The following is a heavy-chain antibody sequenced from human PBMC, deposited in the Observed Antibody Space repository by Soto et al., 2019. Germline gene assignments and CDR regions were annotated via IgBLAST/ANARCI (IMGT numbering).Heavy chain of an antibody. V-gene: IGHV1-8*01. CDR1: GYTFTNND. CDR3: VRAPLDYYSADYFDN. D-gene: IGHD2-21*01. Sequence: SGEVSFRASGYTFTNNDINWVRQAAGQGLEWMGWMNPYSGNTGYARNFHGRVTMTRDNSITTAYMELSSLRSEDTAVYYCVRAPLDYYSADYFDNWGQGTLVTVSS. J-gene: IGHJ4*02. CDR2: MNPYSGNT.